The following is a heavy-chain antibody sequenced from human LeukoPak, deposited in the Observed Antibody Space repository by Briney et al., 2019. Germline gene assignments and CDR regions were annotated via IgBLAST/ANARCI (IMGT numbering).Heavy chain of an antibody. CDR3: AREGDILTGYYNYPYYYYGMDV. J-gene: IGHJ6*02. CDR2: IKQDGSEK. Sequence: GGSLRLSCAASGFTFSSYWMSWVRQAPGKGLEWVANIKQDGSEKYYVDSVKGRFTISRDNAKNSLYLQMNSLRAEDTAVYYCAREGDILTGYYNYPYYYYGMDVWGQGTTVTVS. V-gene: IGHV3-7*01. D-gene: IGHD3-9*01. CDR1: GFTFSSYW.